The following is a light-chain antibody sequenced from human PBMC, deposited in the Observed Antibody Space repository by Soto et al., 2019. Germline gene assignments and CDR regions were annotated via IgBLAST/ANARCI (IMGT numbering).Light chain of an antibody. CDR3: QQYDILPLT. J-gene: IGKJ3*01. CDR2: DAS. V-gene: IGKV1-33*01. Sequence: DIQMTQTPSSLSASVGDRVTFSCWASRDITNCLNWYHQKPGKAPRLLIYDASNLETGVPSRFSGSGSGTHFTFTISSLQPEDTATYYCQQYDILPLTFGPGTKVDI. CDR1: RDITNC.